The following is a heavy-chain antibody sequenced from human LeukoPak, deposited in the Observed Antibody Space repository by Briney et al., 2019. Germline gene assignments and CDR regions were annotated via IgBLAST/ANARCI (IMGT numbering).Heavy chain of an antibody. CDR2: INPNSGGT. Sequence: ASVKVSCKASGYTFTGYYMHWVRQAPGQGLEWMGRINPNSGGTNYAQKFQGRVTMTRDTSISTAYMELSRLRSDDTAVYYCARGYYDSSGYLFDYWGQGTLVTVSS. V-gene: IGHV1-2*06. CDR1: GYTFTGYY. D-gene: IGHD3-22*01. CDR3: ARGYYDSSGYLFDY. J-gene: IGHJ4*02.